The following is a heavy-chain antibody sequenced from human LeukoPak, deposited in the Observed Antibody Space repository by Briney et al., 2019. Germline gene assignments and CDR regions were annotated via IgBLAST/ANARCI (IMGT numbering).Heavy chain of an antibody. V-gene: IGHV4-34*01. CDR2: INHSGST. D-gene: IGHD6-19*01. CDR1: GGSFSGYY. J-gene: IGHJ5*02. CDR3: AVYSSGTHSFDP. Sequence: PSETLSLTCAVYGGSFSGYYWSWIRQPPGKGLEWIGEINHSGSTNYNPSLKSRVTISVDTSKNQFSLKLSSVTAADTAVYYCAVYSSGTHSFDPWGQGTLVTVSS.